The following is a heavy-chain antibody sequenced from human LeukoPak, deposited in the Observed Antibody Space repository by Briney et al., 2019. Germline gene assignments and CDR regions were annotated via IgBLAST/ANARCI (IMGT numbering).Heavy chain of an antibody. CDR2: INQDGSEK. Sequence: PGGSLRLSCAASGFTFSSNWMSWVRQAPGKGLEWVAHINQDGSEKYYVDSVKGRFTISRDNAKNSLYLQMNSPRAEDTAVYYCARDSYRALDYWGQGTLVTVSS. CDR1: GFTFSSNW. V-gene: IGHV3-7*01. D-gene: IGHD1-14*01. CDR3: ARDSYRALDY. J-gene: IGHJ4*02.